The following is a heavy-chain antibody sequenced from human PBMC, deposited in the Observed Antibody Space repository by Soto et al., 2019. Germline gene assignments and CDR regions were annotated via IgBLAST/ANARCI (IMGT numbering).Heavy chain of an antibody. J-gene: IGHJ4*02. CDR1: GFTFSSYG. D-gene: IGHD4-17*01. CDR2: ISYDGSNK. CDR3: NPTVMGIGDPALWSPYY. V-gene: IGHV3-30*03. Sequence: QVQLVESGGGVVQPGRSLRLSCAASGFTFSSYGMHWVRQAPGKGLEWVAVISYDGSNKYYADSVKGRFTISRDNSKNTLYLQMNSLRAEDTAVYYCNPTVMGIGDPALWSPYYWGQGTLVTVSS.